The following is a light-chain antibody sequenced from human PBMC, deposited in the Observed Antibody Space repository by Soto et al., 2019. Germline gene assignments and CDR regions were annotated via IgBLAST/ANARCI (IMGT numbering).Light chain of an antibody. Sequence: SYELTQPLSVSVALGQTARITCGGNNIGSKNVHWYQQKPGQAPVLVIYRDNNRPSGIPERFSGSNSGNTATLTISRAQAGDEADYYCQVWDSRLAVVFGGGTKLTVL. CDR3: QVWDSRLAVV. J-gene: IGLJ2*01. CDR2: RDN. CDR1: NIGSKN. V-gene: IGLV3-9*01.